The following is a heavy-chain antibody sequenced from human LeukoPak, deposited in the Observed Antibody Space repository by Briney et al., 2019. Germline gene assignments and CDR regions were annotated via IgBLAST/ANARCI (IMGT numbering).Heavy chain of an antibody. CDR3: AGELVSSFDY. J-gene: IGHJ4*02. V-gene: IGHV4-34*01. CDR1: GGSFSGYY. CDR2: INHSRST. D-gene: IGHD1-1*01. Sequence: PSETLSLTCAVYGGSFSGYYWSWIRQPPGKGLEWIGEINHSRSTNYNPSLKSRVTISLDTSKNQFSLKLSSVTAADTAVYYCAGELVSSFDYWGQGTLVTVSS.